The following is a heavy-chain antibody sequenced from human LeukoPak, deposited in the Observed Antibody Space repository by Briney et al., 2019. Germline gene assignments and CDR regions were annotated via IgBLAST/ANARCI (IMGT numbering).Heavy chain of an antibody. CDR1: GGSFSGYY. CDR2: INHSGST. J-gene: IGHJ5*02. V-gene: IGHV4-34*01. D-gene: IGHD3-10*01. Sequence: PSETLSLTCAVYGGSFSGYYWSWIRQPPGKGLDWVGEINHSGSTNYNPSLKSGGTISVDTATTQFSLKLSSVTAADPAVYYCARGLSRAYYYGSGRYANWFDPWGQGTLVTVSS. CDR3: ARGLSRAYYYGSGRYANWFDP.